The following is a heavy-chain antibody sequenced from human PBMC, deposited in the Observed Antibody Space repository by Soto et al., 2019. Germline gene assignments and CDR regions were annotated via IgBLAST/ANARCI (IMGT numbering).Heavy chain of an antibody. V-gene: IGHV4-59*08. D-gene: IGHD2-8*01. CDR3: ARLSLNKADCTNGVCYVPTDDAFDI. CDR2: FYYSGST. Sequence: CETLSLACTVSGDSISISYGCWIRQPPRKAQEETGDFYYSGSTNYNPSLKSRVTISVDTSKNQFSLKLSSVTAADTAVYYCARLSLNKADCTNGVCYVPTDDAFDIWGQGTMVTVS. J-gene: IGHJ3*02. CDR1: GDSISISY.